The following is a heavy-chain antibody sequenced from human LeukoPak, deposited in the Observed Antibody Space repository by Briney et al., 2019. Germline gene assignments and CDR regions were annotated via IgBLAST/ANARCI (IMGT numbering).Heavy chain of an antibody. V-gene: IGHV3-30*02. D-gene: IGHD3-22*01. J-gene: IGHJ3*02. CDR3: ARETYYYDSSGQTSDAFDI. CDR1: GFTFSSYG. CDR2: IRYDGSNK. Sequence: GGSLRPSCAASGFTFSSYGMHWVRQAPGKGLEWVAFIRYDGSNKYYADSVKGRFTISRDNAKNSLYLQMNSLRAEDTAVYYCARETYYYDSSGQTSDAFDIWGQGTMVTVSS.